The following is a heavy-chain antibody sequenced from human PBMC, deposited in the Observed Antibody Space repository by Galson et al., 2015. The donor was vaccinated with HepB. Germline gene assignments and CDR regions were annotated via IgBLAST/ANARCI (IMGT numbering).Heavy chain of an antibody. CDR1: GYTFNTHY. CDR3: TRGTFGGIGTDF. Sequence: SVKVSCKASGYTFNTHYIHWVRQAPGQGLDWMGIIKPRDAKTTYEQNFQGRINMTTDTSTSTVYMELNSLTSEDTAVYFCTRGTFGGIGTDFWGQGTLVTVSS. V-gene: IGHV1-46*02. CDR2: IKPRDAKT. J-gene: IGHJ4*02. D-gene: IGHD3-16*01.